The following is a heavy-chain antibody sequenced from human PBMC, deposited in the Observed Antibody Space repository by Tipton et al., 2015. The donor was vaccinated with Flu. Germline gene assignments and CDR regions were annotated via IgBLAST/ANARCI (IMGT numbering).Heavy chain of an antibody. V-gene: IGHV4-61*08. J-gene: IGHJ2*01. CDR1: GGSVSSAGYY. D-gene: IGHD2-8*01. CDR3: ARMRARDCTLGVCYLWYFDL. Sequence: LRLSCTVSGGSVSSAGYYWTWIRQPPGKGLEYIGQISYSGTTDNNPSLRSRVTISVDTSKNQFSLRLTSVTAADTAVYYCARMRARDCTLGVCYLWYFDLWGRGTLVTVSS. CDR2: ISYSGTT.